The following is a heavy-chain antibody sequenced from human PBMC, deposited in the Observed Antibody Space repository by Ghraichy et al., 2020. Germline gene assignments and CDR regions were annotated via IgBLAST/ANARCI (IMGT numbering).Heavy chain of an antibody. CDR3: AHKDSTSYYSLLAY. CDR1: GFSLSTSGVG. D-gene: IGHD1-26*01. V-gene: IGHV2-5*02. J-gene: IGHJ4*02. CDR2: IYLDDDK. Sequence: SGPTLVKPTQALTLTCTFSGFSLSTSGVGVGWIRQPPGEALEWLALIYLDDDKRYSPSLKSRLTITKDTSKNQVVLTMTNMDPVDTATYYCAHKDSTSYYSLLAYWGQGTLVTFSS.